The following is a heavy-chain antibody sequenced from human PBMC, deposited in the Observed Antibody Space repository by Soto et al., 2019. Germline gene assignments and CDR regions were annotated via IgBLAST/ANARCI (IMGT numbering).Heavy chain of an antibody. J-gene: IGHJ5*02. CDR3: ARHYASRSSWYHYGWFDP. D-gene: IGHD6-13*01. V-gene: IGHV4-39*01. CDR2: IYYSGST. Sequence: SETLSLTCTVSGGSISSSSYYWGWIRQPPGKGLEWIGSIYYSGSTYYNPPLKSRVTISVDTSKNQFSLKLSSVTAADTAVYYCARHYASRSSWYHYGWFDPWGQGTLVTVSS. CDR1: GGSISSSSYY.